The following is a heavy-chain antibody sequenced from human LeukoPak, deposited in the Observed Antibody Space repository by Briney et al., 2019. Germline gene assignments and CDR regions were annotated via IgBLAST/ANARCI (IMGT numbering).Heavy chain of an antibody. Sequence: GGSLRLSCAASGFTFDDYAMHWVRQTPGKGLEWVSGISWNSGSIVYAGSVKGRLTISRDNAKNSLYLQMNSLRAEDTALYYCAKDMGRKWELLTRFDYWGQGTLVTVSS. CDR1: GFTFDDYA. V-gene: IGHV3-9*01. D-gene: IGHD1-26*01. J-gene: IGHJ4*02. CDR2: ISWNSGSI. CDR3: AKDMGRKWELLTRFDY.